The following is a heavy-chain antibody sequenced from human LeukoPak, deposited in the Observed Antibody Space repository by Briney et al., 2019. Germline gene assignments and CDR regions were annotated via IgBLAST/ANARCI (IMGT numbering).Heavy chain of an antibody. CDR3: ARDYGDGYNGSYFDY. D-gene: IGHD5-24*01. Sequence: ASVKVSCKASGYTFTGYYMHWVRQAPGQGLEWMGWINPNSGGTNYAQKFQGWVTMTRDTSISTAYMELSRLRSDDTAVYYCARDYGDGYNGSYFDYWGQGTLVTVSS. J-gene: IGHJ4*02. CDR1: GYTFTGYY. V-gene: IGHV1-2*04. CDR2: INPNSGGT.